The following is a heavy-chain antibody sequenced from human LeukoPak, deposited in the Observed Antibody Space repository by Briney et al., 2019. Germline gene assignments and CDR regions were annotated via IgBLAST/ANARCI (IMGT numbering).Heavy chain of an antibody. Sequence: SVKVSCKASGGTFSSYAISWVRQAPGQGLEWMGGIIPISGTANYAQKFQGRVTITADESTSTAYMELSSLRSEDTAVYYCARVDPIPGGSSTSCFDYWGQGTLVTVSS. CDR1: GGTFSSYA. J-gene: IGHJ4*02. V-gene: IGHV1-69*01. CDR3: ARVDPIPGGSSTSCFDY. D-gene: IGHD2-2*01. CDR2: IIPISGTA.